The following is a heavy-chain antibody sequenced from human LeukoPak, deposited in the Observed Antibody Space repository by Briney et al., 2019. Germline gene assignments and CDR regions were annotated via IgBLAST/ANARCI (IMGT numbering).Heavy chain of an antibody. CDR2: IIPILGIA. Sequence: ASVKVSCKASGGTFSSYAISWVRQAPGQGLEWMGRIIPILGIANYAQKFQGRVTITADKSTSTAYMELSSLRSEDTAVYYCARDSPPKEYCSGGSCYSLGWFDPWGQGTLVTVSS. D-gene: IGHD2-15*01. CDR1: GGTFSSYA. CDR3: ARDSPPKEYCSGGSCYSLGWFDP. J-gene: IGHJ5*02. V-gene: IGHV1-69*04.